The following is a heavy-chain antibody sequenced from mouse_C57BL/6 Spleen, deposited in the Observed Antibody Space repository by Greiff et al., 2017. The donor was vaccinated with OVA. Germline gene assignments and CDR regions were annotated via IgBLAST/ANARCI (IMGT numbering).Heavy chain of an antibody. D-gene: IGHD1-1*01. J-gene: IGHJ2*01. Sequence: VKLQQPGAELVKPGASVKLSCKASGYTFTSYWMQWVKQRPGQGLEWIGEIDPSDSYTNYNQKFKGKATLTVDTSSSTAYMQLSSLTSEDSAVYYCARVYYGSSYGYWGQGTTLTVAS. CDR2: IDPSDSYT. V-gene: IGHV1-50*01. CDR3: ARVYYGSSYGY. CDR1: GYTFTSYW.